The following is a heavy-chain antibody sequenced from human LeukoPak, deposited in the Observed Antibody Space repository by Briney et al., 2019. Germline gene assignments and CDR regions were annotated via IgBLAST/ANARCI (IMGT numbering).Heavy chain of an antibody. Sequence: PGGSLRLSCAASGFTFTSYWMSWVRQAPGKGLAWVANISQDGSEKYYVDSVKGRFTISRDNARNSLHLQMNSLRAEDTAVYYCVRDSSTPDYWGQGTLVTLSS. CDR2: ISQDGSEK. CDR1: GFTFTSYW. D-gene: IGHD3-10*01. J-gene: IGHJ4*02. CDR3: VRDSSTPDY. V-gene: IGHV3-7*01.